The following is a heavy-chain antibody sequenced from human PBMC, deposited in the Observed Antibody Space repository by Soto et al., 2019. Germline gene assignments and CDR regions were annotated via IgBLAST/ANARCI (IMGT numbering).Heavy chain of an antibody. J-gene: IGHJ6*02. V-gene: IGHV4-31*03. CDR3: ARYADSGGSRRRMDV. D-gene: IGHD2-15*01. CDR2: IYYSGST. Sequence: QVRLAESGPGLVKPSETLSLICSVSGGSVNNADYFWSWIRHHPENGLEWIGSIYYSGSTRYNPSFKTRATLSIATSKNQFSLRLNAVTVADTAVYFCARYADSGGSRRRMDVWGRGTTVT. CDR1: GGSVNNADYF.